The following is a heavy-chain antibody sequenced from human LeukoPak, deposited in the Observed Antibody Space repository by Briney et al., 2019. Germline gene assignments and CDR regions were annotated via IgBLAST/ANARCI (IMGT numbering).Heavy chain of an antibody. CDR1: GFTFSSYW. CDR2: IKQDGSEK. CDR3: ARDWGTMIVVDAFDI. D-gene: IGHD3-22*01. Sequence: GGSLRLSCAASGFTFSSYWMSWVRQAPGKGLEWVANIKQDGSEKYYVDSVKGRFTISRDNAKNSLYLQMNSLRAEDTAVYYCARDWGTMIVVDAFDIWGQGTMVTVSS. V-gene: IGHV3-7*01. J-gene: IGHJ3*02.